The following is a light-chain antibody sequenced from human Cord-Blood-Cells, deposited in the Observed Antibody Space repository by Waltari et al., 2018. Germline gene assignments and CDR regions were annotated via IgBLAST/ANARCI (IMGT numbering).Light chain of an antibody. V-gene: IGLV1-36*01. CDR1: SPNIGNNA. Sequence: QSVLTQPPSVSEAPRQRVTISCSGTSPNIGNNAVNWYQHLPGKAPKLPIYDDDRLPSGFSDRFCCSKSGTSASLAIRGLQSEDEADYYWAAWDDSLNGPVFGGGTKLTVL. J-gene: IGLJ3*02. CDR2: DDD. CDR3: AAWDDSLNGPV.